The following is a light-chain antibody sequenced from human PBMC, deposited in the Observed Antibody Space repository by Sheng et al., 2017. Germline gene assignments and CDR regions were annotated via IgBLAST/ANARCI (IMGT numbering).Light chain of an antibody. CDR1: QVVADLF. CDR2: GTS. J-gene: IGKJ2*01. Sequence: EDVLTQSPDTVSLSPGERATLSCRASQVVADLFLSWYQQRPGQAPRLLIYGTSNRASGIPDRFRGSGSGTHFTLTISRLEPEDFAVYFCQQYATSSGYTFGQGTKLEI. V-gene: IGKV3-20*01. CDR3: QQYATSSGYT.